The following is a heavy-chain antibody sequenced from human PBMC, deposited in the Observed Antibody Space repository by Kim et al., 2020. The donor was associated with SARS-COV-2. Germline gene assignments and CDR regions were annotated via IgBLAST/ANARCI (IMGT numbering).Heavy chain of an antibody. D-gene: IGHD4-17*01. CDR2: ISGSGGST. CDR3: AASRDYGGNSGPIDAFDI. V-gene: IGHV3-23*01. Sequence: GGSLRLSCAASGFTFSSYAMSWVRQAPGKGLEWVSAISGSGGSTYYADSVKGRFTISRDNSKNTLYLQMNSLRAEDTAVYYCAASRDYGGNSGPIDAFDIWGQGTMVTVSS. CDR1: GFTFSSYA. J-gene: IGHJ3*02.